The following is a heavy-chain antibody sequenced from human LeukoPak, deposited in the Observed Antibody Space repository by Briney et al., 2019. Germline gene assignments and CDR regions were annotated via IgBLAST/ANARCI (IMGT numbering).Heavy chain of an antibody. CDR3: GRHGLGGCIGGRCFKSFQYYGMDV. CDR2: IFPVDSAT. D-gene: IGHD2-15*01. Sequence: GEPLTIPCKGSGYTFTVYWIGWVRKMPGKGLEWMRIIFPVDSATTSSPSFQGQATISVDKSTSTAYLRSRCLMPSDRPIYYRGRHGLGGCIGGRCFKSFQYYGMDVWGQGTTVTVSS. CDR1: GYTFTVYW. V-gene: IGHV5-51*01. J-gene: IGHJ6*02.